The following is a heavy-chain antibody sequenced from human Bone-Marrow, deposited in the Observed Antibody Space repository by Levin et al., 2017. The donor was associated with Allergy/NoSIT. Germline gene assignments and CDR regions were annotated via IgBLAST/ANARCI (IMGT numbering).Heavy chain of an antibody. CDR1: GASITSGSSY. CDR3: ARGRYLDWSVDAFDI. J-gene: IGHJ3*02. V-gene: IGHV4-61*02. Sequence: SETLSLTCTVSGASITSGSSYWSWIRQPAGKGLEWIGRLYNSGTTNYKPSLKSRVTILVDTSNNQFSLRLSSVTAADTAVYYCARGRYLDWSVDAFDIWGQGTMVTVSS. D-gene: IGHD3-9*01. CDR2: LYNSGTT.